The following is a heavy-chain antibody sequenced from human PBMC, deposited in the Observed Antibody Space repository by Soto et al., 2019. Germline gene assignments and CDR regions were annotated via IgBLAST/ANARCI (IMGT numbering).Heavy chain of an antibody. CDR1: GDSVNSYY. J-gene: IGHJ4*02. D-gene: IGHD3-16*02. V-gene: IGHV4-59*02. Sequence: PSETLSLTCTVTGDSVNSYYWRWLRQRPGKGLECMGYVYYSGSTTYNPSLKSQVTISVDTSKKQMSLSLKSVTAADTAVYYCAGAETSVIHYFDYLGQGSLVTVSS. CDR3: AGAETSVIHYFDY. CDR2: VYYSGST.